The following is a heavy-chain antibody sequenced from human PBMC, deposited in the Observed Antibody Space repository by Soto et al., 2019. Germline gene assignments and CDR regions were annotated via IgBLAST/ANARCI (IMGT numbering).Heavy chain of an antibody. CDR2: IKSKGGGETT. CDR1: GFNCNVAW. J-gene: IGHJ3*02. V-gene: IGHV3-15*01. D-gene: IGHD3-3*02. CDR3: TKVLALPPNDAFDI. Sequence: EGQLVESGGRLVEPGGSLRLSCAASGFNCNVAWMNWVRQAPGKGLEWLGRIKSKGGGETTEYVAFVKGRFTISRDDSKNTLYLQMNSLKSEDTAVYYCTKVLALPPNDAFDIWGQGTMVTVSS.